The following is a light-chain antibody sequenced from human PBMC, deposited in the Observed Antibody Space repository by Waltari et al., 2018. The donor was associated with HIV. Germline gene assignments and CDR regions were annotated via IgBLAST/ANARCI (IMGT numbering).Light chain of an antibody. CDR3: QQSYNTPVT. V-gene: IGKV1-39*01. CDR2: AAS. CDR1: QTISTY. J-gene: IGKJ2*01. Sequence: DIQMSQSPFSLSASVGDRVTITCRASQTISTYLNWYQQKPGKAPNLLIYAASRLQSGVPSRFSGSGSGTDFTLTISSLQPEDFATYYCQQSYNTPVTFGQGTKLEIK.